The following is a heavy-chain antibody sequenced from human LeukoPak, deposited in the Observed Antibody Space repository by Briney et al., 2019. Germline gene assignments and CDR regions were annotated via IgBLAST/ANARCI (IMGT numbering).Heavy chain of an antibody. Sequence: GGSLRLSCAASGFTFSTYWMTWVRQAPGKGLEWVANIKQDGSETYYVDSVKGRFTISRDNAKNSLYLQMNTLRAEDTAVYYCGRDRAGFSADPVDVRGQGTPVTVSS. V-gene: IGHV3-7*01. CDR3: GRDRAGFSADPVDV. CDR2: IKQDGSET. CDR1: GFTFSTYW. D-gene: IGHD3-10*01. J-gene: IGHJ6*02.